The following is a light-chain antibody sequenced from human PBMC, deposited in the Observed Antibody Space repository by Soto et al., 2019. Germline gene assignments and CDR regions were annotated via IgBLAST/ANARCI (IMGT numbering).Light chain of an antibody. Sequence: EIVLTQSPGTLSLSPGEGATLSCRASQSVTSSYLAWFQQKPGQAPRLLIYGASSRATGIPDRFSGSGSGTAFTLSISRLEPEDFAVYYCQQYGSSPPWTFGQGTKLEIK. CDR2: GAS. CDR3: QQYGSSPPWT. V-gene: IGKV3-20*01. J-gene: IGKJ1*01. CDR1: QSVTSSY.